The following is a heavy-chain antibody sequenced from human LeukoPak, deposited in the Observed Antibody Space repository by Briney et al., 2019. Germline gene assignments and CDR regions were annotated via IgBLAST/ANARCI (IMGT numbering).Heavy chain of an antibody. CDR1: GGTFSSYG. Sequence: GASVKVSCKASGGTFSSYGISWVRQAPGQGLEWMGWISAYNGNTNYAQKLQGRVTMTTDTSTSTAYMELRSLRSDDTAVYYCARAVDTAMGFYYYYYMDVWGKGTTVTVSS. J-gene: IGHJ6*03. CDR3: ARAVDTAMGFYYYYYMDV. D-gene: IGHD5-18*01. V-gene: IGHV1-18*01. CDR2: ISAYNGNT.